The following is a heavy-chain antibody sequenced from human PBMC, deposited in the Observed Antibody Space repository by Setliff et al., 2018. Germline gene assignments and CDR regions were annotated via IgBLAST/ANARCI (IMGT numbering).Heavy chain of an antibody. CDR2: ISPHTGVA. J-gene: IGHJ4*02. V-gene: IGHV1-2*02. D-gene: IGHD1-26*01. CDR3: ARDRERIIVGVPSV. Sequence: ASVKVSCKASGYPLTAYYIHWVRQAPGQGLEWMGWISPHTGVANYAQKFQGRVAMTRDTSINTAYMELSSLRSEDTAVYYCARDRERIIVGVPSVWGQGTLVTVSS. CDR1: GYPLTAYY.